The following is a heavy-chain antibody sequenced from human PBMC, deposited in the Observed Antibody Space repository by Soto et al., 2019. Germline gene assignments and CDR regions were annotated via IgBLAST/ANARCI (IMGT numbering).Heavy chain of an antibody. Sequence: QLQLQESGPGLVKPSQTLSLTCTVSGGSISSGGYSWSWIRQPPGKGLEWIGYIYHSASTFYNPSLKSRVTISVDRSENYFSLRLTSVTAADTAVYFCATRAMVDGFDIWGQGTMVTVSS. CDR2: IYHSAST. D-gene: IGHD5-18*01. CDR1: GGSISSGGYS. CDR3: ATRAMVDGFDI. V-gene: IGHV4-30-2*01. J-gene: IGHJ3*02.